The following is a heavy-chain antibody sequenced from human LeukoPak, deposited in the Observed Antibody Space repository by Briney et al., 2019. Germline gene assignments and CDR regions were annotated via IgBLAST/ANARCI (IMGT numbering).Heavy chain of an antibody. CDR1: GGTFSSYA. CDR2: IIPIFGTA. CDR3: ARYSPKFYYYYYMDV. J-gene: IGHJ6*03. Sequence: SVKVSCKASGGTFSSYAISWVRQAPGQGLEWMGGIIPIFGTANYAQKFQGRVTITADKSTSTAYMELSSLRSEDTAVYYCARYSPKFYYYYYMDVWGKGTTVTVSS. V-gene: IGHV1-69*06. D-gene: IGHD2-21*01.